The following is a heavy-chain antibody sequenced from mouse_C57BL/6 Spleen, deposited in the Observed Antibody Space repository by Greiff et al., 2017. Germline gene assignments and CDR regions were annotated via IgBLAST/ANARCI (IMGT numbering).Heavy chain of an antibody. Sequence: VQLQQPGAELVRPGSSVKLSCKASGYTFTSYWMHWVKQRPIQGLEWIGNIDPSDSETNYNQKFPDKATLTVYKSSSTAYMQLSSLTAEDSAVYYCAREDDDGYPCAYWGQGTLVTVSA. CDR2: IDPSDSET. CDR1: GYTFTSYW. D-gene: IGHD2-3*01. J-gene: IGHJ3*01. V-gene: IGHV1-52*01. CDR3: AREDDDGYPCAY.